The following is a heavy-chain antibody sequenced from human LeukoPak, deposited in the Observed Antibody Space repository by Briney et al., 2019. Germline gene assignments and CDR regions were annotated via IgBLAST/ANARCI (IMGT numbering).Heavy chain of an antibody. D-gene: IGHD3-10*01. Sequence: GGSLRLSCAASGFTFSSYGMHWVRQAPGKGLEWVAFIWYDGSNKYHADSVKGRFTISRDNSKNTLYLQMNSLRAEDTAVYYCAKAMVRYAFDIWGQGTMVTVSS. V-gene: IGHV3-30*02. CDR1: GFTFSSYG. CDR3: AKAMVRYAFDI. J-gene: IGHJ3*02. CDR2: IWYDGSNK.